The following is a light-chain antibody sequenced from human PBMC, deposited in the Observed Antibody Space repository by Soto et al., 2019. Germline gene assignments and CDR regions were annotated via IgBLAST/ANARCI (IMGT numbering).Light chain of an antibody. CDR3: QQCGRAPRYT. CDR2: VAS. Sequence: EIGLTQSPGTLSLSTGERATLACRASQSVSNRSLAWYQQKPGQAHRLLSYVASSRATGIPDRFSGSGSGTDFTLTIRRLGREDFTEYYCQQCGRAPRYTLGQGPRPGSK. V-gene: IGKV3-20*01. J-gene: IGKJ2*01. CDR1: QSVSNRS.